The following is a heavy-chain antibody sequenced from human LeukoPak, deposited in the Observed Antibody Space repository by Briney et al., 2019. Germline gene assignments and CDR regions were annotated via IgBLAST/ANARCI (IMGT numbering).Heavy chain of an antibody. Sequence: GGSLRLSCAASGFTFSSYWMSWVRQAPGKGLEWVANIKQDGSEKYYVDSVKGRFTISRDNAKNSLYLQMNSLRAEDTAVYYCARVGYCSSTSCYEIDYWGQGTLVTVSS. CDR2: IKQDGSEK. D-gene: IGHD2-2*01. V-gene: IGHV3-7*01. CDR1: GFTFSSYW. J-gene: IGHJ4*02. CDR3: ARVGYCSSTSCYEIDY.